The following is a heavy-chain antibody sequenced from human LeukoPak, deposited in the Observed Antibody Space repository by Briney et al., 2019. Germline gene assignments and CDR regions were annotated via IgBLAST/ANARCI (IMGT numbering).Heavy chain of an antibody. CDR3: ARDRSSWGLDC. CDR2: IYYSGTT. J-gene: IGHJ4*02. V-gene: IGHV4-31*03. D-gene: IGHD7-27*01. CDR1: GGSISSGGYY. Sequence: TLSLTCTVSGGSISSGGYYWSWIRQHPGKGLEWIGYIYYSGTTYYNPSLKSRFTISVDTSKNQFSLKLTSLTAADTAVYYCARDRSSWGLDCWGQGTLVTVSS.